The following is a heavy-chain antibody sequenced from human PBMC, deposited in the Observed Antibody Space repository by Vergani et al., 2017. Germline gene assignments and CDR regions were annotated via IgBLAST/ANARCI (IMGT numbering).Heavy chain of an antibody. CDR2: ISGSGGST. D-gene: IGHD3-3*01. CDR1: GFPFSSYA. J-gene: IGHJ4*02. V-gene: IGHV3-23*01. Sequence: EVQLLESGGGLVQPGGSLRLSCAASGFPFSSYAMSWVRQAPGKGLEWVSAISGSGGSTYYADTVKGRFTISRDNSKNTRYLQMNSLRAEDTAVYYCAKDPRVTVFGLGGGSPPGSCYFDYWGQGTLVTVSS. CDR3: AKDPRVTVFGLGGGSPPGSCYFDY.